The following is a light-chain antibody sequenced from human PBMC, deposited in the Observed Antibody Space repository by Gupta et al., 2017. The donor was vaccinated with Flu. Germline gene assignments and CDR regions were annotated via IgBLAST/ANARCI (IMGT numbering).Light chain of an antibody. CDR2: GAS. J-gene: IGKJ4*01. CDR1: HGIRSS. V-gene: IGKV1-8*01. Sequence: PSSLSASTGDRVTITWRTSHGIRSSLAWYQQRPGRAPKLLIKGASTLKTGDPSRFSGSGSGTDFTLTINGLHSDDFANYYCQHYDTYPKTFGGGTKLETK. CDR3: QHYDTYPKT.